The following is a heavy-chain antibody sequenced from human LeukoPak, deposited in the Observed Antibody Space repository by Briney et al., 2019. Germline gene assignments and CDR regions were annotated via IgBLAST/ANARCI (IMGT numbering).Heavy chain of an antibody. CDR3: ARGGEVLPTYVLWVLYFDY. D-gene: IGHD3-10*01. Sequence: PGGSLRLSCAASGFTFSDSYMTWVRQAPGKGVEWVAYISGSGHDINYSDSVKGRFTISRDNAKNSLYLQMNSLRAEDTAVYYCARGGEVLPTYVLWVLYFDYWGQGTLVTVSS. CDR2: ISGSGHDI. V-gene: IGHV3-11*06. CDR1: GFTFSDSY. J-gene: IGHJ4*02.